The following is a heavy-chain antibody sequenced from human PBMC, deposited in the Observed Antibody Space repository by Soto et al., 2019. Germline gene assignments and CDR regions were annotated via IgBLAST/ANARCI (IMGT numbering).Heavy chain of an antibody. CDR2: IITYNAHTSFT. CDR3: ARVIISHRAYDY. Sequence: ASVKVSCKTSGYTFTSYGIAWVRQAPGQGLEWMGWIITYNAHTSFTNYAQRVQGRVTITSDTSTNTAYMELRSLTSDDTAVYYCARVIISHRAYDYWGQGSLVTVSS. V-gene: IGHV1-18*01. D-gene: IGHD3-10*01. J-gene: IGHJ4*02. CDR1: GYTFTSYG.